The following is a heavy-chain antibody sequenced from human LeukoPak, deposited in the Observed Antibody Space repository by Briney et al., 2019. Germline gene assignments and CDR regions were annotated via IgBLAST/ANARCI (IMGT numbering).Heavy chain of an antibody. D-gene: IGHD2-8*01. CDR1: GFTFSSYG. CDR2: IRYDGSNK. CDR3: AKDGRGEYCTNGVCYLDY. J-gene: IGHJ4*02. Sequence: PGGSLRLSCAASGFTFSSYGMHWVRQAPGKGLEWVAFIRYDGSNKYYADSVKGRFTISRDNSKNTLYLQMNSLGAEDTAVYYCAKDGRGEYCTNGVCYLDYWGQGTLVTVSS. V-gene: IGHV3-30*02.